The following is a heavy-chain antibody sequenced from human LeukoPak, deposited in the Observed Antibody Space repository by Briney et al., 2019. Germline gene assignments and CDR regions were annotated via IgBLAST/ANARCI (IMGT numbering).Heavy chain of an antibody. V-gene: IGHV3-66*01. CDR3: VREFYGP. D-gene: IGHD4-17*01. CDR1: GFSVNNNY. J-gene: IGHJ5*02. Sequence: GGSLRLSGTASGFSVNNNYISWVGQAPGRGLEWVSVIYSGDTTFYADSVKDRFTISRDNSKNTAYLQMNNLRGEDTAMYYCVREFYGPWGQGTLVTVSS. CDR2: IYSGDTT.